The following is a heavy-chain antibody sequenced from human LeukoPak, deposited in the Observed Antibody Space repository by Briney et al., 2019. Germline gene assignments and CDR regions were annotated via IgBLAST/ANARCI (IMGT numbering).Heavy chain of an antibody. CDR1: GFIFSNYD. CDR3: VKDSEATFDY. CDR2: ISSSGSSI. V-gene: IGHV3-48*03. Sequence: GGSLRLSCAASGFIFSNYDMNWVRQAPGKGLEWISYISSSGSSIYYADSVKGRSTISRDNAKRSLYLQMNSLRAEDTAVYYCVKDSEATFDYWGQGTLVTVSS. J-gene: IGHJ4*02.